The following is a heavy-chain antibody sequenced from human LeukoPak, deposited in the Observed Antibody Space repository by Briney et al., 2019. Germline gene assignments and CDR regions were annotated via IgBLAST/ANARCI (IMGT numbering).Heavy chain of an antibody. D-gene: IGHD6-13*01. Sequence: GGSLRLSCSASGFTFSSYAVHWVRQAPGKGLEYVSAISSNGGATYYADSLKGRFTISRDNSKSTLYLQMSSLRVEDTAVYYCRVAAANYYHYYGMDVWGKGTTVTASS. J-gene: IGHJ6*04. CDR3: RVAAANYYHYYGMDV. V-gene: IGHV3-64D*06. CDR1: GFTFSSYA. CDR2: ISSNGGAT.